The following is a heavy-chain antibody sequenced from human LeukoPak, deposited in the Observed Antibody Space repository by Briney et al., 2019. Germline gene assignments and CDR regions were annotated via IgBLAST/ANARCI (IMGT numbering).Heavy chain of an antibody. CDR1: GFTFSSHW. Sequence: GGSLRLSCAASGFTFSSHWMSWVRQAPGKGLEWVANIKEDGSEKYYVDSVKGRFTISRDNAKNSLYLQMNSLRAEDRAVYYCAREVQGGATALDLWGQGTLVTVSS. D-gene: IGHD1-26*01. CDR2: IKEDGSEK. CDR3: AREVQGGATALDL. J-gene: IGHJ5*02. V-gene: IGHV3-7*04.